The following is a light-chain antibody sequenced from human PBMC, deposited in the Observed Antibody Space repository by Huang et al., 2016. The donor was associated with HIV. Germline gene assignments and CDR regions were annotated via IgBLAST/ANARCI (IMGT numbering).Light chain of an antibody. Sequence: ETVMTQSPATLSVSPGERATLSCWASQSVTSSLAWFQQKPGQAPRLLIYRASIRATGIPARFSGSGSVTDFTLTISSLLSEDFAVYYCQQYKNWPWTFGQGTKVEIK. J-gene: IGKJ1*01. CDR1: QSVTSS. V-gene: IGKV3-15*01. CDR3: QQYKNWPWT. CDR2: RAS.